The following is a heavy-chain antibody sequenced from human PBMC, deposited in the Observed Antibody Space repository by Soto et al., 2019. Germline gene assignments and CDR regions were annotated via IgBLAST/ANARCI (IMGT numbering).Heavy chain of an antibody. Sequence: QVQLQQWGAGLLKPSETLSLTCAVYGGSFSGYYWRWIRQPPGKGLEWIGEINHSGSTNYNPSLNSRVTISVDTSKNQFSLKLSSVTAADTAVYYCARGRIAAADLGLDYWGQGTLVTVSS. J-gene: IGHJ4*02. CDR1: GGSFSGYY. V-gene: IGHV4-34*01. D-gene: IGHD6-13*01. CDR3: ARGRIAAADLGLDY. CDR2: INHSGST.